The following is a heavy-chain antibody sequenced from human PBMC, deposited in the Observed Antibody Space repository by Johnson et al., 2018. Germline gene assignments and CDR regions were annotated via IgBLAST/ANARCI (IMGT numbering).Heavy chain of an antibody. CDR2: MNPNSGNT. V-gene: IGHV1-8*01. J-gene: IGHJ6*03. CDR3: ARGSRLGYCSGGSCYGGYYYYMDV. D-gene: IGHD2-15*01. CDR1: GYTFTSYD. Sequence: QVQLVESGAEVKKPGASVKVSCKASGYTFTSYDINWVRQATGQGLEWMGWMNPNSGNTGYAQKFQGRVTMTRTTSISTAYMELSSLRSEDTAVYYCARGSRLGYCSGGSCYGGYYYYMDVWGKGTTVTVSS.